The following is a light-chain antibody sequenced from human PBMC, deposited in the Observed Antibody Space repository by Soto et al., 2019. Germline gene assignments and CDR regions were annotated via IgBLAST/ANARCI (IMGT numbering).Light chain of an antibody. V-gene: IGKV3-15*01. CDR1: QSVAGD. J-gene: IGKJ4*01. Sequence: EIVLTQSPVTLSVSPGEGATLSCRASQSVAGDLAWFQQTPGQVPRLLIYGASTRATGVPDRFRGSGSGTDFTLTISSLESGDFAVYYCQQYNNWPLTFGGGTNVEIK. CDR3: QQYNNWPLT. CDR2: GAS.